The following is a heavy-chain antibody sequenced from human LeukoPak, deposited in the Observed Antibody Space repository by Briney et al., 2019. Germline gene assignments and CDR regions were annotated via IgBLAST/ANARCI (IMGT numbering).Heavy chain of an antibody. D-gene: IGHD4-17*01. J-gene: IGHJ6*03. CDR3: AREYGDYSRPFYYYYMDV. V-gene: IGHV1-8*02. CDR2: MNPDSGNT. Sequence: GASVKVSCKPSGYTFIYYYIHWVRQAPGQGLEWMGWMNPDSGNTGYAQKFQGRVTMTRNTSISTAYMELSSLRSEDTAVYYCAREYGDYSRPFYYYYMDVWGKGTTVTISS. CDR1: GYTFIYYY.